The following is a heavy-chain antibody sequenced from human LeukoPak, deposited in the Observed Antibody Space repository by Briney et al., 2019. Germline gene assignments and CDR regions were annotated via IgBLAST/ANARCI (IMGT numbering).Heavy chain of an antibody. CDR3: AKDRDGYRVYDY. Sequence: PGGSLRLYCAASGLTFSSHTMNWVRQAPGKGLEWVSAITSSGGSAYYADTVKGRFTISRDNSKNTLYLQMNSLRAEDTAMYYCAKDRDGYRVYDYWGQGTLVTVSS. CDR2: ITSSGGSA. D-gene: IGHD5-12*01. V-gene: IGHV3-23*01. CDR1: GLTFSSHT. J-gene: IGHJ4*02.